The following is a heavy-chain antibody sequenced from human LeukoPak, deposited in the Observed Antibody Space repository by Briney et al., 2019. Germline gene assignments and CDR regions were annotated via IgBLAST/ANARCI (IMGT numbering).Heavy chain of an antibody. CDR2: ISSDGGST. Sequence: GGSLRLSCDASGFTFSTYAMHWVRQAPGKGLQYVSSISSDGGSTYYASSVKGRFTISRDNSKNTLYLQMNSLRVEDTAVYYCAKDRGIISDYWGQGTLVTVSS. J-gene: IGHJ4*02. D-gene: IGHD3-10*01. CDR3: AKDRGIISDY. V-gene: IGHV3-64*01. CDR1: GFTFSTYA.